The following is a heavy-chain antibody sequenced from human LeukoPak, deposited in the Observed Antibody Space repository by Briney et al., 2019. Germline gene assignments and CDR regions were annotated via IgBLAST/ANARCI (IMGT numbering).Heavy chain of an antibody. J-gene: IGHJ4*02. V-gene: IGHV4-38-2*02. Sequence: SETLSLTCAVSGYSISSGYHWGWIRQPPGKGLEWIGSIYHSGSTYYNPSLKSRVTISVDTSKNQFSLKLSSVTAADTAVYYCARETPSEYCSGGSCYLFDYWGQGTLVTVSS. D-gene: IGHD2-15*01. CDR3: ARETPSEYCSGGSCYLFDY. CDR1: GYSISSGYH. CDR2: IYHSGST.